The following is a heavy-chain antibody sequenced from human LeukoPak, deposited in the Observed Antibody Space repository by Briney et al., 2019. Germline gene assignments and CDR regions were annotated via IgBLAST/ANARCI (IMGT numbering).Heavy chain of an antibody. J-gene: IGHJ3*02. CDR3: ARELPDIVAPDAFDI. CDR2: IIPIFGTA. Sequence: SVKVSCKASGGTFSSYAISWVRQAPGQGLELMGRIIPIFGTANYAQKFQGRVTITTDESTSTAYMELSSLRSEDTAVHYCARELPDIVAPDAFDIWGQGTMVTVSS. D-gene: IGHD5-12*01. V-gene: IGHV1-69*05. CDR1: GGTFSSYA.